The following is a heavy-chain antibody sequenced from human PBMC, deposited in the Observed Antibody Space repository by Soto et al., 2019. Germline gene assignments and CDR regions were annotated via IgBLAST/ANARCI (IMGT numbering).Heavy chain of an antibody. Sequence: QVQLVQSGAEVKKPGASVKVSCKASGYTFSSYDINWVRQATGQGLEWMGWMNPKSGHTGSAQKFQGRVTMTRDTSIRTAYMELRRLRSEDTAIDYCARTDGDLDVWGQGTTVTVSS. D-gene: IGHD4-17*01. CDR2: MNPKSGHT. CDR1: GYTFSSYD. CDR3: ARTDGDLDV. J-gene: IGHJ6*02. V-gene: IGHV1-8*01.